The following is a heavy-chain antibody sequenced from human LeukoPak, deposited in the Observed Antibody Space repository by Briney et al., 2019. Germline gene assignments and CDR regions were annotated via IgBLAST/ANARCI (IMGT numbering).Heavy chain of an antibody. CDR1: GFAFSSFS. V-gene: IGHV3-21*01. CDR2: ISGTGTYI. J-gene: IGHJ4*02. Sequence: GGSLRLSCAASGFAFSSFSMNWVRQAPGKGLEWVSSISGTGTYIYFAGALKGRFSISRDNAENSLFLQMNSLRADDTAVYFCARASLSEIIAAEAFFDSWGQGTLVTVSS. CDR3: ARASLSEIIAAEAFFDS. D-gene: IGHD6-13*01.